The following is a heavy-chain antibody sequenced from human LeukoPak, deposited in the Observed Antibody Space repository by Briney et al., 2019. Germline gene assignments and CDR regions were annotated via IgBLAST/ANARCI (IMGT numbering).Heavy chain of an antibody. D-gene: IGHD2-15*01. V-gene: IGHV4-39*01. CDR1: GASISSTSDY. CDR2: IYCSGRA. J-gene: IGHJ4*02. Sequence: SETLSLTCTVSGASISSTSDYWGWIRQPPGKGLEWIGTIYCSGRAYHNPSLRSRLTISVDTSKNQFSLKLNSVTATDTAIYYCVRQKQHCDGGSCFPPDCWGQGTLVTVSS. CDR3: VRQKQHCDGGSCFPPDC.